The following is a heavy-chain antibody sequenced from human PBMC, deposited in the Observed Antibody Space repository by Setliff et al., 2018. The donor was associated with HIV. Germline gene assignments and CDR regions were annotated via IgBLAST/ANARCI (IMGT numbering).Heavy chain of an antibody. V-gene: IGHV4-59*12. CDR1: GGSINSYY. CDR2: IYYDGSTNFNPAT. J-gene: IGHJ5*02. CDR3: ARGRSDFNYWSGYYGWLDP. D-gene: IGHD3-3*01. Sequence: PSETLSLTCTVSGGSINSYYWSWIRQPPGKGLEWIGYIYYDGSTNFNPATNYNPSLKSRVTISLDTSKNHFSLRLSSVTAADTAVYYCARGRSDFNYWSGYYGWLDPWGQGILVTV.